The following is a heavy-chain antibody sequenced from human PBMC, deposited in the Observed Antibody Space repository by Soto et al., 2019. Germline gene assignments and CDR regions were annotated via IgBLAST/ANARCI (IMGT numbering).Heavy chain of an antibody. J-gene: IGHJ4*02. Sequence: QVQLVESGRGVVQPGRSLRLSCAASGFTFSSYGMHWVRQAPGKGLEWVAVISYDGSNKYYADSVKGRFTISRDNSKNTLYLQMNSLRAEDTAVYYCAKPRTLYQLLKFFDYWGQGTLVTVSS. CDR2: ISYDGSNK. V-gene: IGHV3-30*18. CDR3: AKPRTLYQLLKFFDY. CDR1: GFTFSSYG. D-gene: IGHD2-2*01.